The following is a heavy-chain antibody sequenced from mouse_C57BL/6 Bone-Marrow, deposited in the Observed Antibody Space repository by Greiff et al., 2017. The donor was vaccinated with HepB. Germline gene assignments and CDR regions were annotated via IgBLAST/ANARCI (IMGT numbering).Heavy chain of an antibody. CDR3: ARSLLLLRWDY. J-gene: IGHJ2*01. Sequence: VKLVESGAELVKPGASVKMSCKASGYTFTSYWITWVKQRPGQGLEWIGDIYPGSGSTNYNEKFKSKATLTVDTSSSTAYMQLSSLTSEDSAVYYCARSLLLLRWDYWGQGTTLTVSS. CDR1: GYTFTSYW. V-gene: IGHV1-55*01. D-gene: IGHD1-1*01. CDR2: IYPGSGST.